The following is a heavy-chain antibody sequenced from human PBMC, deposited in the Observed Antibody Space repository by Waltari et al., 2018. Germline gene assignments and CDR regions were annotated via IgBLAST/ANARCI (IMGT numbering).Heavy chain of an antibody. CDR2: INHSGST. CDR3: ARVGRIQLWLRVAFDI. J-gene: IGHJ3*02. CDR1: GGSFSGYY. Sequence: QVQLQQWGAGLLKPSETLSLTCAVYGGSFSGYYWSWIRQPPGKGLEWIGEINHSGSTNDNPSLKSRVTISVDTSKNQFSLKLSSVTAADTAVYYCARVGRIQLWLRVAFDIWGQGTMVTVSS. V-gene: IGHV4-34*01. D-gene: IGHD5-18*01.